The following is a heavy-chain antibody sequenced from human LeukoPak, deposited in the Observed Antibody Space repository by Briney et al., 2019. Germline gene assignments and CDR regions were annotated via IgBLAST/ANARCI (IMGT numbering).Heavy chain of an antibody. CDR3: XXXGGYYXFXAGPYCMDV. J-gene: IGHJ6*03. CDR2: ISGSGGST. CDR1: GFTFSSYA. D-gene: IGHD3-10*01. Sequence: GGSLRLSCAASGFTFSSYAMSWVRQAPGKGLEWVSAISGSGGSTYYADSVKGRFTISRDNSKNTLYLQMNSLRAEDTAGYYXXXXGGYYXFXAGPYCMDVWGKGTTVTVSS. V-gene: IGHV3-23*01.